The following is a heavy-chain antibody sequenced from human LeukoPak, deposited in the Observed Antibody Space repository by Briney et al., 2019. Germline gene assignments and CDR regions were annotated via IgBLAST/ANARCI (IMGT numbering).Heavy chain of an antibody. CDR3: ARDRKTGDRIDY. CDR2: ISSGSSTI. Sequence: GGSLRLSCAASGFTFSSYNMNWVRQAPGKGLEWVSYISSGSSTIYYADSVKGRFTISRDNAKNSLYLQMNSLRAEDTAVYYCARDRKTGDRIDYWGQGTLVTVSS. CDR1: GFTFSSYN. D-gene: IGHD7-27*01. J-gene: IGHJ4*02. V-gene: IGHV3-48*04.